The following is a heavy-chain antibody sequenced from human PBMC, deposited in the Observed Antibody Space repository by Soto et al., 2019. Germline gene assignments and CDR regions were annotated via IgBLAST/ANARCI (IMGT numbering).Heavy chain of an antibody. CDR3: ASKIFGTTYFDY. Sequence: LRLSCAASGFTFSSYAMSWIRQAPGKGLEWVSYIRGGGSPILYADSVKGRFTISRDNAKNSLYLQMNSLRAEDTAIYYCASKIFGTTYFDYWGQGALVTVSS. CDR1: GFTFSSYA. CDR2: IRGGGSPI. J-gene: IGHJ4*02. D-gene: IGHD1-7*01. V-gene: IGHV3-48*03.